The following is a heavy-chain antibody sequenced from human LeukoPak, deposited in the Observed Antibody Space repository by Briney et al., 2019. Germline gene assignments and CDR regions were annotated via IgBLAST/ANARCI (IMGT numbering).Heavy chain of an antibody. J-gene: IGHJ4*02. CDR3: ARLYSSGWYG. CDR1: GGSISSSCYY. CDR2: IYYSGST. V-gene: IGHV4-39*01. Sequence: SETLSLTCTVSGGSISSSCYYWGWIRQPPGKGLEWIGSIYYSGSTYYNPSLKSRVTISVDTSKNQFSLKLSSVTAADTAVYYCARLYSSGWYGWGQGTLVTVSS. D-gene: IGHD6-19*01.